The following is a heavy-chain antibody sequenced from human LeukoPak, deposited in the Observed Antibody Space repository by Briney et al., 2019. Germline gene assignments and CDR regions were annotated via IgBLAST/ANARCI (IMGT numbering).Heavy chain of an antibody. CDR2: ISSSGSTI. D-gene: IGHD3-10*01. V-gene: IGHV3-11*01. CDR1: GFTFSSYY. CDR3: TRDEKDGGPYGSGNSDAFDI. Sequence: GGSLRLSCAASGFTFSSYYMSWIRQAPGQGLEWVSYISSSGSTIYYADSVKGRFTISRDNTKNSLYLQMNSLRAEDTAVYYCTRDEKDGGPYGSGNSDAFDIWGQGTMVTVSS. J-gene: IGHJ3*02.